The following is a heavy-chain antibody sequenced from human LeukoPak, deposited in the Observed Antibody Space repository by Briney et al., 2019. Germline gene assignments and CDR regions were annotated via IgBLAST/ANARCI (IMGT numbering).Heavy chain of an antibody. D-gene: IGHD2-2*02. J-gene: IGHJ4*02. Sequence: GGSLRLSCAASGFTFSSYWMSWVRQAPGKGRECEANIKQDGREKYYVDSVKGRFTISRDNAKNSLYLQMNSLRAEDTAVYYCARVSGYCSSTSCYTRGGYDYWGQGTLVTVSS. CDR3: ARVSGYCSSTSCYTRGGYDY. CDR1: GFTFSSYW. CDR2: IKQDGREK. V-gene: IGHV3-7*01.